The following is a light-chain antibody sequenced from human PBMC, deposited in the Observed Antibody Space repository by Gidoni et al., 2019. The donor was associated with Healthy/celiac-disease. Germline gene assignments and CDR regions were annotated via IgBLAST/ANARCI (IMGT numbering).Light chain of an antibody. V-gene: IGLV3-21*03. J-gene: IGLJ1*01. Sequence: SYVLTQPPSLSVAPGKTARITCGGHNIGSKSVHWYQQKPGQAPGLVVYDDSDRPSGIPERFSGSNSGNTATLTISRVEAGDEADYYCQVWDSSSDPLYVFGTGTKVTVL. CDR3: QVWDSSSDPLYV. CDR1: NIGSKS. CDR2: DDS.